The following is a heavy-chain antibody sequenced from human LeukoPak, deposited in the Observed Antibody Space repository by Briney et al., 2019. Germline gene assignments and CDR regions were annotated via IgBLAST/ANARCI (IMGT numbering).Heavy chain of an antibody. CDR2: INWNGGST. J-gene: IGHJ3*02. V-gene: IGHV3-20*04. CDR1: GFTFSSYE. D-gene: IGHD3-22*01. Sequence: GGSLRLSCAASGFTFSSYEMNWVRQAPGKGLEWVSGINWNGGSTGYADSVEGRFTISRDNAKNSQYLQMNSLRAEDTALYYCAKDRITMIVVAGGKGGAFDIWGQGTMVTVSS. CDR3: AKDRITMIVVAGGKGGAFDI.